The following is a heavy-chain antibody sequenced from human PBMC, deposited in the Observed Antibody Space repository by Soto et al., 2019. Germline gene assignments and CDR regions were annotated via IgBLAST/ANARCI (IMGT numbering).Heavy chain of an antibody. CDR1: GFTFSSYA. CDR2: ISGSGGST. Sequence: PGGALRLSCAASGFTFSSYAMSWVRQAPGKGLEWVSAISGSGGSTYYADSVKGRFTISRDNAKNSLYLQMNSLRAEDTAVYYCARERPVSSSAFDIWGQGTMVTVSS. D-gene: IGHD1-20*01. J-gene: IGHJ3*02. CDR3: ARERPVSSSAFDI. V-gene: IGHV3-23*01.